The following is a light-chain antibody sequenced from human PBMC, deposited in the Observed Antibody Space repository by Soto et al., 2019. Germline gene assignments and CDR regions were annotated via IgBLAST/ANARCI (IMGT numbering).Light chain of an antibody. J-gene: IGKJ1*01. CDR2: EAS. V-gene: IGKV1-5*03. Sequence: DIQMSQSPSTLSGSVGDRVTITCRASQTISSWLAWYQQKPGKAPKLLIYEASTLKSGVPSRFSGSGSGTEFTLTVSSLQPDDFATYYCQHCYSYSEAFGQGTKVDIK. CDR3: QHCYSYSEA. CDR1: QTISSW.